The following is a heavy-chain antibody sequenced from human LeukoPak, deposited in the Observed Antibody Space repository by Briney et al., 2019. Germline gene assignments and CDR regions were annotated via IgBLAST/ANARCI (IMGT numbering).Heavy chain of an antibody. CDR2: INHSGST. CDR1: GGSFSGYY. V-gene: IGHV4-34*01. CDR3: ARAPNFWSGYYPRGWFDP. D-gene: IGHD3-3*01. J-gene: IGHJ5*02. Sequence: SETLSLTCAVYGGSFSGYYWSWIRQPPGKGLEWIGEINHSGSTNFNPSLKSRVTISVDTSKNQFSLKLSSVTAADTAVYYCARAPNFWSGYYPRGWFDPWGQGTLVTVSS.